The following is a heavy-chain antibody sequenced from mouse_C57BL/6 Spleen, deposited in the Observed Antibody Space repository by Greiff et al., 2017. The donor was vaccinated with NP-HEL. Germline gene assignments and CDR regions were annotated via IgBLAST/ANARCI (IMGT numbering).Heavy chain of an antibody. CDR1: GYTFTSYW. CDR2: IDPSDSYT. CDR3: ARGGNYPAMDY. Sequence: QVQLKQPGAELVMPGASVKLSCKASGYTFTSYWMHWVKQRPGQGLEWIGEIDPSDSYTNYNQKFKGKSTLTVDKSSSTAYMQLSSLTSEDSAVYYCARGGNYPAMDYWGQGTSVTVSS. V-gene: IGHV1-69*01. D-gene: IGHD2-1*01. J-gene: IGHJ4*01.